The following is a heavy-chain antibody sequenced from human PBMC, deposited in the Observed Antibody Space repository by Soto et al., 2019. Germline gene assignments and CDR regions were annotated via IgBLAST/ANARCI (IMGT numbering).Heavy chain of an antibody. J-gene: IGHJ5*02. CDR1: GGSISSYH. D-gene: IGHD6-6*01. CDR2: TSNSAPT. V-gene: IGHV4-59*08. Sequence: SETLSLTCTVSGGSISSYHWSWIRQSPGKGLEWIGYTSNSAPTIYNPSLKSRVTISADTSKNQFSLRLSSVTAADTAVYYCARVVYSSSKRFLARWFDPWGQGTLVTVS. CDR3: ARVVYSSSKRFLARWFDP.